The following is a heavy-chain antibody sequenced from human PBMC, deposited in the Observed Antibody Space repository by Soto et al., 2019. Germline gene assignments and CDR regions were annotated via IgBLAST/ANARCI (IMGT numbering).Heavy chain of an antibody. CDR3: ASTKYDSSAYYYWYLGL. Sequence: QVSLVQSGAEVKKPGSSGRASSQVPEDPFGIYAFSWVRRAPGQGLEGMGGIIPIFGTANYAQKFQGRVTITADTSANTVYLELSSLRSEDTAVYYCASTKYDSSAYYYWYLGLWGRGTLVTVSS. D-gene: IGHD3-22*01. J-gene: IGHJ2*01. CDR2: IIPIFGTA. V-gene: IGHV1-69*06. CDR1: EDPFGIYA.